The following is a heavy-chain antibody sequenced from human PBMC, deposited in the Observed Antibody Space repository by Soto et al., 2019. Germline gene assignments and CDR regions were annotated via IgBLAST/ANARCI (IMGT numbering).Heavy chain of an antibody. CDR3: AGVLSAYDSSGYNNY. CDR2: IIPILGIA. J-gene: IGHJ4*02. CDR1: GGTFSSYT. Sequence: QVQLVQSGAEVKKPGSSVKVSCKASGGTFSSYTISWVRQAPGQGLEWMGRIIPILGIANYAQKFQGRVTITADKSTSTAYMVLRSLRSGDTAVYYCAGVLSAYDSSGYNNYWGQGTLVTVSS. D-gene: IGHD3-22*01. V-gene: IGHV1-69*02.